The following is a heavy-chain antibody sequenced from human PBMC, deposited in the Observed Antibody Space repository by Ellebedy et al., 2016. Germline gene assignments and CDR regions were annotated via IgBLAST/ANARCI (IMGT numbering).Heavy chain of an antibody. CDR3: ANSPGIAVAGPFDY. J-gene: IGHJ4*02. CDR1: GGSISSSSYY. Sequence: GSLRLXXTVSGGSISSSSYYWDWIRQPPGKGLEWIGNIYYSGSTYYNPSLKSRVTISVDTSQNQFSLKLSSVTAADTAVYYCANSPGIAVAGPFDYWGQGTLVTVSS. V-gene: IGHV4-39*07. D-gene: IGHD6-19*01. CDR2: IYYSGST.